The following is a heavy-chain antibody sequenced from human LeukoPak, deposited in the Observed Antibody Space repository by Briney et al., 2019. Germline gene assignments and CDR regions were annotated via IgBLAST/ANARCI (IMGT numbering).Heavy chain of an antibody. V-gene: IGHV1-2*02. CDR2: INPNSGGT. CDR3: ARIKMTTVTSIQYYFDY. Sequence: GASVKVSCKASGYAFTGYYMHWVRQAPGQGLEWMGWINPNSGGTNYAQKFQGRVTMTRDTSISTAHMELSRLRSDDTAVYYCARIKMTTVTSIQYYFDYWGQGTLVTVSS. D-gene: IGHD4-17*01. J-gene: IGHJ4*02. CDR1: GYAFTGYY.